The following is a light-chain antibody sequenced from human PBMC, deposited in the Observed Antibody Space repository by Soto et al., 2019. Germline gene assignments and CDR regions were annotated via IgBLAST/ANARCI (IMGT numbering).Light chain of an antibody. V-gene: IGKV1-8*01. CDR2: AAS. CDR1: QGISSY. CDR3: QQYYSYPQYS. Sequence: AIRMTQSPSSLSASTGDRVTITCRASQGISSYLAWYQQKPGKAPKLLIYAASTLQSGVPSRFSGSGSGTXFTLTXSCLQSEDXXTYYCQQYYSYPQYSFGQGTKLEIK. J-gene: IGKJ2*01.